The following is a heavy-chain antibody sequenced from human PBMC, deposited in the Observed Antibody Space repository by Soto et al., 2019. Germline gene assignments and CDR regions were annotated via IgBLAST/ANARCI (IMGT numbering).Heavy chain of an antibody. J-gene: IGHJ6*01. Sequence: GVSLRLSCAASGFTFSSYAMHWVGQAPGKGLEWVGAISYDGSNKYYADSVKGRFTISRDSSKNTRYLQMNSLRVEDTAAYFCVGSDGSSYY. D-gene: IGHD3-22*01. CDR2: ISYDGSNK. V-gene: IGHV3-30-3*01. CDR1: GFTFSSYA. CDR3: VGSDGSSYY.